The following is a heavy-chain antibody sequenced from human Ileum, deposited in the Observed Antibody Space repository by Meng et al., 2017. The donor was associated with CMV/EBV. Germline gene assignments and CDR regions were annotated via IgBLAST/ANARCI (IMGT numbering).Heavy chain of an antibody. CDR3: ARDGEDQLVHWFDY. CDR2: TGRDGTV. CDR1: GFDFAYYK. Sequence: GGSLRLSCVTSGFDFAYYKMNWVRQAPGKGPEWISHTGRDGTVYANSVKGRFTTTKDTAKNSVYLQMDSLRAEDTAVYYCARDGEDQLVHWFDYWGQGSLVTVSS. V-gene: IGHV3-69-1*01. J-gene: IGHJ4*02. D-gene: IGHD6-13*01.